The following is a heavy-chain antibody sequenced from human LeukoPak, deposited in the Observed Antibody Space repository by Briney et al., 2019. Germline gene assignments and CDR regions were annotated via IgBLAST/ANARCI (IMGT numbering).Heavy chain of an antibody. D-gene: IGHD3-9*01. Sequence: SGTLSLTCAVYNGSFSVYYWTWIRQPPGKGLEWIGEISQRGITNYNPSLKGRVTISLDTSKNQFSLKLPSVTAADTAVYYCARAATDIVADYYPYYFDSWGQGTLVTVSS. J-gene: IGHJ4*02. CDR1: NGSFSVYY. CDR2: ISQRGIT. V-gene: IGHV4-34*01. CDR3: ARAATDIVADYYPYYFDS.